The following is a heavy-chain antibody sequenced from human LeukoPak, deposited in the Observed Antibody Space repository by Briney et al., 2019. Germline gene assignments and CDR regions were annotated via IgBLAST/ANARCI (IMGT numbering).Heavy chain of an antibody. V-gene: IGHV3-53*01. Sequence: PGGSLRLSCAASGFTVSSNYMSWVRQAPGKGLEWVSVIHSGGSTYYADSVKGRFTISRDNSKNTLYLQMNSLRAEDTAVYYCARDGPDNYGSMDVWGQGTTVTVSS. CDR2: IHSGGST. D-gene: IGHD4-17*01. CDR3: ARDGPDNYGSMDV. J-gene: IGHJ6*02. CDR1: GFTVSSNY.